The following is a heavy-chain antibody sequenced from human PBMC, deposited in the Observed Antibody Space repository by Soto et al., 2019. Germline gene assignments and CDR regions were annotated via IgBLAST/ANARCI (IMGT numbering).Heavy chain of an antibody. CDR1: GYTFTSYG. CDR3: ARDVGPMAGYEGWLDP. D-gene: IGHD6-19*01. Sequence: ASVKVSCKASGYTFTSYGISWVRQAPGQGLEWMGWISAYNGNTNYAQKLQGRVTMTTDTSTSTAYMELRSLRSDDTAVYYCARDVGPMAGYEGWLDPWVKGDLMSVSS. V-gene: IGHV1-18*01. CDR2: ISAYNGNT. J-gene: IGHJ5*02.